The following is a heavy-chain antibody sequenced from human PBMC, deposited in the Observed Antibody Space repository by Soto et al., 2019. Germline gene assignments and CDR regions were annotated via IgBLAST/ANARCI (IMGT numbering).Heavy chain of an antibody. CDR2: IYYSGST. V-gene: IGHV4-59*01. J-gene: IGHJ4*02. D-gene: IGHD6-19*01. Sequence: PSETLSLTCTVSGGSISSYYWSWIRQPPGKGLEWIGYIYYSGSTNYNPSLKSRVTISVDTSKNQFSLKLSSVTAADTAVYYCARAGAVAGKLDYWGQGTLVTVSS. CDR1: GGSISSYY. CDR3: ARAGAVAGKLDY.